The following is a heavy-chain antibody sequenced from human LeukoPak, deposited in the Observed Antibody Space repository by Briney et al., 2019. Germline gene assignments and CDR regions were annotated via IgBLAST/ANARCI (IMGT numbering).Heavy chain of an antibody. CDR2: IKYDGSEI. Sequence: PGGSLRLSCAASGFTVSSNYMSWVRQAPGKGLEWVANIKYDGSEIDYVDSVKGRFTISRDSAKNSLYLHMNSLRAEDTAIYYCAKDIEPPGLFFDYWGQGTLVTVSS. D-gene: IGHD1-14*01. V-gene: IGHV3-7*03. J-gene: IGHJ4*02. CDR1: GFTVSSNY. CDR3: AKDIEPPGLFFDY.